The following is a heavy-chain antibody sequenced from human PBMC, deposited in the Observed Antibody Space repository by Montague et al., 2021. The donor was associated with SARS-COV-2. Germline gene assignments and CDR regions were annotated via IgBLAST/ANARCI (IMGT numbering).Heavy chain of an antibody. D-gene: IGHD3-10*01. CDR3: ARLRDGVVPSPILGVGPYYSYYYMDV. Sequence: SETLSLTCAVHGTSFSGYYWNWIRQPPGKGLEWIGEINHGGSTKYSPSLESRLTISADTSKNQFSLKLTSVAAADTAVYYCARLRDGVVPSPILGVGPYYSYYYMDVWGRGTTVTVS. CDR1: GTSFSGYY. J-gene: IGHJ6*03. V-gene: IGHV4-34*01. CDR2: INHGGST.